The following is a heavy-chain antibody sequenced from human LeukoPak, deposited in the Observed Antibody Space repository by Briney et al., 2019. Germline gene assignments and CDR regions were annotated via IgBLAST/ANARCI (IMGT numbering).Heavy chain of an antibody. CDR2: ISSSSSYI. J-gene: IGHJ4*02. CDR3: ARDRTLYDFWSGYHY. V-gene: IGHV3-21*01. CDR1: GFTFSSYS. D-gene: IGHD3-3*01. Sequence: GGSLRLSCAASGFTFSSYSMNWVRQAPGKGLEWVSSISSSSSYIYYADSVKGRLTISRDNAKNSLYLQMNSLRAEDTAVYYCARDRTLYDFWSGYHYWGQGTLVTVSS.